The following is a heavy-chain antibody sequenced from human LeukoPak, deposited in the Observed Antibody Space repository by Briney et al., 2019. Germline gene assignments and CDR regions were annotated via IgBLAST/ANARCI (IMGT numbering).Heavy chain of an antibody. V-gene: IGHV3-21*01. CDR3: ASLGRTMAIDY. J-gene: IGHJ4*02. CDR2: ISSSSSYI. D-gene: IGHD3-10*01. Sequence: PGGSLRLSCAASGFTFSSYSMNWVRQAPGKGLEWVSSISSSSSYIYYADSVKGRFTISRDNAKNSLYLQMNSLRAEDTAVYYCASLGRTMAIDYWGQGTLVTVSS. CDR1: GFTFSSYS.